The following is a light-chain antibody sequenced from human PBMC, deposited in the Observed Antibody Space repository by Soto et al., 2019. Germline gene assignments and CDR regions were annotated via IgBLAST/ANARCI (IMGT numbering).Light chain of an antibody. Sequence: IVLTHSPGTLSVSPPQRSTRSVSFSQSISSSYLAWSQQKPGQAPRLLIFGASSRATGIPDRFSGSGSGTDFTLTISRLEPEDFAVYYCQQYGSSPRTFGQGTKV. CDR1: QSISSSY. V-gene: IGKV3-20*01. J-gene: IGKJ1*01. CDR3: QQYGSSPRT. CDR2: GAS.